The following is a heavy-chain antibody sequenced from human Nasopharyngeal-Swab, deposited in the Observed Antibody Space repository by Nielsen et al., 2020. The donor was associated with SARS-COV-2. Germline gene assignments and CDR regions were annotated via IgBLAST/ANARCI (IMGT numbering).Heavy chain of an antibody. CDR3: ARGGTYYFDY. Sequence: AAVKVSCKASGYTFIDYYIYWVRQAPGQGLEWMGWINPNTGGTNYAQKFQGRVTMTRDTPISTAYMELSRLRSDDTALYYCARGGTYYFDYWGQGTLVTVSS. J-gene: IGHJ4*02. CDR1: GYTFIDYY. D-gene: IGHD1-26*01. V-gene: IGHV1-2*02. CDR2: INPNTGGT.